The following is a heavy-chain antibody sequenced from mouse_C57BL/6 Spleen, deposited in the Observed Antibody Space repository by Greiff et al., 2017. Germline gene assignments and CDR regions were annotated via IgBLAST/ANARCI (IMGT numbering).Heavy chain of an antibody. CDR3: ARRLTGTNYYAMDY. D-gene: IGHD4-1*01. CDR2: IYPGDGDT. Sequence: VKLQESGPELVKPGASVKISCKASGYAFSSSWMNWVKQRPGKGLEWIGRIYPGDGDTNYNGKFKGKATLTADKSSSTAYMQLSSLTSEDSAVYFCARRLTGTNYYAMDYWGQGTSVTVSS. CDR1: GYAFSSSW. V-gene: IGHV1-82*01. J-gene: IGHJ4*01.